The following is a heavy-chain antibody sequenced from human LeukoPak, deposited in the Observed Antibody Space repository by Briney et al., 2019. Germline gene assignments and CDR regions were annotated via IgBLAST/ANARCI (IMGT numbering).Heavy chain of an antibody. V-gene: IGHV1-3*01. D-gene: IGHD3-10*01. CDR1: GYIFSNYI. CDR2: ISAVNGNT. J-gene: IGHJ5*02. CDR3: ARDSGAPYNWFDL. Sequence: GASVKVSCKASGYIFSNYIMHWVRQAPGQSLEWMGWISAVNGNTKYSQKFQGRVTISSDPSASTVYVGVSSLSSGDTAVYYCARDSGAPYNWFDLWGQGTLVTVSS.